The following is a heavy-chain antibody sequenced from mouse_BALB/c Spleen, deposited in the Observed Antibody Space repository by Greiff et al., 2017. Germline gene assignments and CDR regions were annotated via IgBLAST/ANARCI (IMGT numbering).Heavy chain of an antibody. CDR1: GYSINSDYA. CDR2: RSYSGST. D-gene: IGHD2-2*01. J-gene: IGHJ1*01. CDR3: AKEVIYDGYHWYFDV. Sequence: EVQLVESGPGLVKPSPSLSFTCTVTGYSINSDYARNWIRQFPGNKLEWMGYRSYSGSTSYNPSLKSRISITRDTSKNQFFLQLNSVTTEDTATYYCAKEVIYDGYHWYFDVWGAGTTVTVSA. V-gene: IGHV3-2*02.